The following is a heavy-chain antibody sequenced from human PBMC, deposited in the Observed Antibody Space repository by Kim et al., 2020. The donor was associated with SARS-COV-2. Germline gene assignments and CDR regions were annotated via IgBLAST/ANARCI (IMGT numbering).Heavy chain of an antibody. Sequence: GESLKISCKGSGYRFTSYWIGWVRQMPGKGLEWMGIIYPGDSDTRYSPSFQGQVTISADKSISTAYLQWSSLKASDTAMYYCARIPEVTIAAVYYYYGMDVWGQGTTVTVSS. CDR2: IYPGDSDT. D-gene: IGHD6-13*01. CDR1: GYRFTSYW. V-gene: IGHV5-51*01. J-gene: IGHJ6*02. CDR3: ARIPEVTIAAVYYYYGMDV.